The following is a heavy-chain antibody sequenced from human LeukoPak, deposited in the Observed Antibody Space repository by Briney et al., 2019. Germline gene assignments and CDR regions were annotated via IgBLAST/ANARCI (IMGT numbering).Heavy chain of an antibody. D-gene: IGHD3-16*01. CDR3: ARGGITTPFDY. CDR1: GYTVTSYY. V-gene: IGHV1-46*01. CDR2: INPSGGST. Sequence: ASVTVSCTASGYTVTSYYMHRVRQAPGQGLEWMGIINPSGGSTSYAQKFQGRVTMTRDTSTSTVYMELSSLRSEDTAVYYCARGGITTPFDYWGQGTLVTVSS. J-gene: IGHJ4*02.